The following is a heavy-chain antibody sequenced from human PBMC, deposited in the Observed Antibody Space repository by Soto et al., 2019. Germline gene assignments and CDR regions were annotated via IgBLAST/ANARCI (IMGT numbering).Heavy chain of an antibody. V-gene: IGHV3-23*01. Sequence: GGSLRLSCAASGVTLSSYAMSWVRQAPGKGLEWVSAIGGSGCSTXXAESVKGRXTMSRDNAKNAXYLQMXRLRAEETAVYYCAKVDSSGWYPVVPGYFGYWGXGX. CDR3: AKVDSSGWYPVVPGYFGY. J-gene: IGHJ4*02. CDR2: IGGSGCST. CDR1: GVTLSSYA. D-gene: IGHD6-19*01.